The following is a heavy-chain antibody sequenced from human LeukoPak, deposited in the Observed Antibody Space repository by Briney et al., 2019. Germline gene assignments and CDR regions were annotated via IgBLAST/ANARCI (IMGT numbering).Heavy chain of an antibody. D-gene: IGHD2-2*01. CDR3: ARDYCSSTSCLFDY. CDR1: GYTFTSYY. CDR2: INPNSGDT. Sequence: ASVKVSCKASGYTFTSYYMHWVRQAPGQGLEWMGRINPNSGDTNYAQNFQGRVTMTRDTSINTAYMELSRLRSDDTAVYYCARDYCSSTSCLFDYWGQGTLVTVSS. V-gene: IGHV1-2*06. J-gene: IGHJ4*02.